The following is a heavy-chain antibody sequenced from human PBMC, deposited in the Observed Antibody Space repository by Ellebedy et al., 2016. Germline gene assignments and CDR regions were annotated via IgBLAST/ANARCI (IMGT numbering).Heavy chain of an antibody. Sequence: GGSLRLSCAASGFTFSSYAMSWVRQAPGKGLEWVSAISGSGGSTYYADSVKGRFTISRDNSKNTLYLQMNSLRAEDTAVYYCAKAGNRYCGGDCYYNYWGRGTLVTVSS. D-gene: IGHD2-21*02. CDR2: ISGSGGST. CDR3: AKAGNRYCGGDCYYNY. CDR1: GFTFSSYA. V-gene: IGHV3-23*01. J-gene: IGHJ4*02.